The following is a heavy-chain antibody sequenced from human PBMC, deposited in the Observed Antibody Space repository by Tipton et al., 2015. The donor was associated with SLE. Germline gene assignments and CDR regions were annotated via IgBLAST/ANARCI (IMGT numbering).Heavy chain of an antibody. Sequence: GLVKPSQTLSLTCAISGESVSSNGASWNWIRQSPSRGLEWLGRTYYRSKWYHQYADSVKSRITINPDTATNQFSLQLNPVVPEDTAIYYWVRGNYNFEYWGQGTLGILSS. D-gene: IGHD1-7*01. CDR3: VRGNYNFEY. J-gene: IGHJ4*01. CDR2: TYYRSKWYH. V-gene: IGHV6-1*01. CDR1: GESVSSNGAS.